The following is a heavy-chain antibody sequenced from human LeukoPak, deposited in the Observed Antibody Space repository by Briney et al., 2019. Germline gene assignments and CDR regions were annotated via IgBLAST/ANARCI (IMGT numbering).Heavy chain of an antibody. D-gene: IGHD4-23*01. V-gene: IGHV3-20*04. CDR1: GFTFDDYG. CDR3: ARKGAGYGGNSMGWFDP. CDR2: INWNGGST. J-gene: IGHJ5*02. Sequence: PGGSLRLSCAASGFTFDDYGMSWVRQAPGKGLEWVSSINWNGGSTAYADSVKGRFTISRDNSKNTLYLQMNSLRAEDTAVYYCARKGAGYGGNSMGWFDPWGQGTLVTVSS.